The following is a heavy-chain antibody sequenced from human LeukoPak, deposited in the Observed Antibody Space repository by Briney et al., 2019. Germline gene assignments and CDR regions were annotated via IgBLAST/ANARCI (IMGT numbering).Heavy chain of an antibody. J-gene: IGHJ4*02. CDR2: IRYDGSNK. CDR1: GCTFSSYG. CDR3: AKEAEPYYYDAKTFDY. Sequence: GGSLRLSCAASGCTFSSYGMHWVRQAPGKGLEWVAFIRYDGSNKYYADSVKGRFTISRDNSKNTLYLQMNSLRAEDTAVYYCAKEAEPYYYDAKTFDYWSQGTLVTVSS. V-gene: IGHV3-30*02. D-gene: IGHD3-22*01.